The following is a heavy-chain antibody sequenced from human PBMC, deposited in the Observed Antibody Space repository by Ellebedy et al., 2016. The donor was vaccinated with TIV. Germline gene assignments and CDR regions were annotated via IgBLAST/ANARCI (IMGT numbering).Heavy chain of an antibody. CDR1: AYTFTGYY. CDR3: ARVQGGATDGGDAFDI. Sequence: AASVKVSCKASAYTFTGYYMHRVRQSPGQGLEWMGWINPNSGGTNYAQKFQGWVTMTRDTSISTAYMELSRLRSDDTAVYYCARVQGGATDGGDAFDIWGQGTMVTVSS. CDR2: INPNSGGT. D-gene: IGHD1-26*01. J-gene: IGHJ3*02. V-gene: IGHV1-2*04.